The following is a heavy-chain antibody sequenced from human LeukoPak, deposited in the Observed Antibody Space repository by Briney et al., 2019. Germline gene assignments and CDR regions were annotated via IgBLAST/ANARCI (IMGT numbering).Heavy chain of an antibody. CDR1: GASISGSSYY. V-gene: IGHV4-30-4*01. Sequence: SETLSLTCTVSGASISGSSYYWSWIRQPPGKGLEWIGYIYHSGYTYYNPSLNSRLAISVDTSKNQFSLKLTSVTVADTAVYYCARFLYSGSYYWWFDPWGQGTLVTVSS. J-gene: IGHJ5*02. CDR2: IYHSGYT. D-gene: IGHD1-26*01. CDR3: ARFLYSGSYYWWFDP.